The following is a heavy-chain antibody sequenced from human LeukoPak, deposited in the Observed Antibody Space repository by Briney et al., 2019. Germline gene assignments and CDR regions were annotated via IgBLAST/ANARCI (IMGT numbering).Heavy chain of an antibody. CDR1: GGSISSGGYS. J-gene: IGHJ5*02. D-gene: IGHD4-17*01. CDR3: ARGVDYGAYAPMSWFDP. CDR2: IYHSGST. Sequence: PSETLSRTGAGSGGSISSGGYSWRWIRQPPGRGRWWSVYIYHSGSTYDNPSLKSRVTISVARSKNQFSLKLSSVPAADTAVYYCARGVDYGAYAPMSWFDPWGQGTLVTVSS. V-gene: IGHV4-30-2*01.